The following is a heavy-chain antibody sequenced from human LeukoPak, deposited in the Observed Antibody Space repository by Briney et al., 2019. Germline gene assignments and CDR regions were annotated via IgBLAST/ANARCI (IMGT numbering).Heavy chain of an antibody. D-gene: IGHD2-2*01. Sequence: APVKVSCKASGYTFTGYYMHWVRQAPGQGLEWMGWINPNSGGTNYAQKFQGRVTMTRDTSISTAYMELSRLRSDDTAVYYCARELVVPAANYYGMDVWGQGTTVTVSS. J-gene: IGHJ6*02. CDR1: GYTFTGYY. V-gene: IGHV1-2*02. CDR2: INPNSGGT. CDR3: ARELVVPAANYYGMDV.